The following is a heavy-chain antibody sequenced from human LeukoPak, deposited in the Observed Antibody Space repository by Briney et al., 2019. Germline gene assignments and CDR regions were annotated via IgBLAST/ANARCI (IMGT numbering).Heavy chain of an antibody. CDR3: ARDIELST. D-gene: IGHD5-12*01. V-gene: IGHV3-23*01. Sequence: GGSLRLSCAASGFMFGDAAMTWVRQAPGKGLEWVSLIASSGLNTYYADSVRGRFTISRDNSKNTLSLQMNSLRVEDMAIYYCARDIELSTWGLGTLVTVSS. CDR2: IASSGLNT. J-gene: IGHJ3*01. CDR1: GFMFGDAA.